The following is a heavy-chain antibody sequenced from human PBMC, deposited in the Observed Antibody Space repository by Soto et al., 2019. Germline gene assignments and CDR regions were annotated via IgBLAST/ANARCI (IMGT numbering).Heavy chain of an antibody. CDR2: ISGSADDT. CDR1: GFTFSAWY. CDR3: VQGVRHPDF. Sequence: TGGALRLSCEASGFTFSAWYMSWIRQAPGRGLEYISYISGSADDTNYADSVKGRFTVSRDNTRNSLYLQMNGLTDEDTAVYYYVQGVRHPDFWGRGTQVTVSS. V-gene: IGHV3-11*06. J-gene: IGHJ4*02.